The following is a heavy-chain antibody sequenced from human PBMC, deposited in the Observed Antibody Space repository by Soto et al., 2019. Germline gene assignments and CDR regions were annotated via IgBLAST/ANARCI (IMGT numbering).Heavy chain of an antibody. CDR2: IRNKANSYFI. J-gene: IGHJ3*01. CDR1: GLSFYDPF. D-gene: IGHD3-10*01. CDR3: FRVRHSGPPAGKVYDF. Sequence: PAWSLGISCAASGLSFYDPFMDWVCQAQRKGLEWVGRIRNKANSYFIQYGASVKGRFIISRDDSQNSLYLQMNSLNTEDTALYYCFRVRHSGPPAGKVYDFWGQGTMVT. V-gene: IGHV3-72*01.